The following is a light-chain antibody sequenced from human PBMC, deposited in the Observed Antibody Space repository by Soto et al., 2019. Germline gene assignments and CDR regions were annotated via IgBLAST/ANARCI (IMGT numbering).Light chain of an antibody. J-gene: IGLJ2*01. Sequence: QSALTQPASVSGSPGQSITISCTGTSSDVGDYNYVSWYQQHPGKAPKLIIYEVSNRPSGVSNRFSASKSGNTASLTISGLQAEDEADYYCSSYAGSTTVVFGGGTKLTVL. CDR1: SSDVGDYNY. CDR2: EVS. V-gene: IGLV2-14*01. CDR3: SSYAGSTTVV.